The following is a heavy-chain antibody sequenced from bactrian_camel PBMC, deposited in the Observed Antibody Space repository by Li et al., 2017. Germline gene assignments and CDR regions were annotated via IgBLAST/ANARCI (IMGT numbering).Heavy chain of an antibody. CDR2: ISGGGDNT. D-gene: IGHD1*01. V-gene: IGHV3S40*01. CDR1: GFTFSNYA. Sequence: DVQLVESGGGLVQPGGSLRLSCAASGFTFSNYAMSWVRQAPGKGLEWVSTISGGGDNTYYADSVKGRFTISQDIAKNTVYLQMNNLKPEDTAMYYCATYSPAWSGPGSLDCASGFKAGRVKNYGQGTQVTVS. J-gene: IGHJ4*01.